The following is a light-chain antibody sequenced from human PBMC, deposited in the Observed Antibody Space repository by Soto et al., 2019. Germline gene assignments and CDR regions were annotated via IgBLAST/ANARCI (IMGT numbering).Light chain of an antibody. J-gene: IGLJ1*01. Sequence: QAVLTHPPSVSAAPGQRVTISCSGSSSNIGNHYVSWYQQLPGTAPKLLIYDNNKRPSGIPDRFSGSKSGTSATLGITGLQTGDEADYFCGTWDSSLSAYVFGTGTKVTVL. CDR2: DNN. CDR3: GTWDSSLSAYV. V-gene: IGLV1-51*01. CDR1: SSNIGNHY.